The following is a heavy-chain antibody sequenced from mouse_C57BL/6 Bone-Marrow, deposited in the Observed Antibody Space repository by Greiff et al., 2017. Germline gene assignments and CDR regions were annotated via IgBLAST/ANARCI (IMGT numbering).Heavy chain of an antibody. Sequence: DVKLVESGGGLVKPGGSLKLSCAASGFTFSSYAMSWVRQTPEKRLEWVATISDGGSYTYYPDNVKGRFTISRDNAKNNLYLQMSHLKSEDTAMYYCARDLTGTGYFDVWGTGTTVTVSS. V-gene: IGHV5-4*01. D-gene: IGHD4-1*01. CDR2: ISDGGSYT. J-gene: IGHJ1*03. CDR3: ARDLTGTGYFDV. CDR1: GFTFSSYA.